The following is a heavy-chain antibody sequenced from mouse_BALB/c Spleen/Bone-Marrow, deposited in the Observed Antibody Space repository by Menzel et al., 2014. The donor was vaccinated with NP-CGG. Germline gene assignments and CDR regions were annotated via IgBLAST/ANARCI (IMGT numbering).Heavy chain of an antibody. D-gene: IGHD1-1*01. CDR1: GFDFSRYW. CDR2: INPDSSTI. CDR3: ARLSYYGRFAY. J-gene: IGHJ3*01. Sequence: EVKLMESGGGLVQPGGSLKLSCAASGFDFSRYWMSWVRQAPGKGLEWIGEINPDSSTINYTPSLKDKFIISRDNAKNTLYLQMSKVRSEDTALYYCARLSYYGRFAYWLQGTLVTVSA. V-gene: IGHV4-1*02.